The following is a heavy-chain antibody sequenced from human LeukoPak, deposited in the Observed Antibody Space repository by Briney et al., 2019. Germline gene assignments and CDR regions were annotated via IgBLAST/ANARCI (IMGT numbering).Heavy chain of an antibody. CDR1: GGSISSSSYY. V-gene: IGHV4-39*01. CDR3: ARHYGDYYDSSGYDGGDY. CDR2: IYYSGST. D-gene: IGHD3-22*01. J-gene: IGHJ4*02. Sequence: SETLSLTCTVSGGSISSSSYYWGWIRQPPGKGLEWIGSIYYSGSTYYNPSLKSRVTISVDTSRNQFSLKLSSVTAADTAVYYCARHYGDYYDSSGYDGGDYWGQGTLVTVSS.